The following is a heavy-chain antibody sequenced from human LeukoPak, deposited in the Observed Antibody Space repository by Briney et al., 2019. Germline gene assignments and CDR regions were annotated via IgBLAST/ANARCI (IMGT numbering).Heavy chain of an antibody. V-gene: IGHV1-46*01. CDR2: INPSGGST. Sequence: ASVKVSCKASGYTFTGYYMHWVRQAPGQGLEWMGIINPSGGSTSYAQKFQGRVTMTRDMSTSTVYMELSSLRSEDTAVYYCARAYSSGWFYFDYWGQGTLVTVSS. CDR3: ARAYSSGWFYFDY. J-gene: IGHJ4*02. D-gene: IGHD6-19*01. CDR1: GYTFTGYY.